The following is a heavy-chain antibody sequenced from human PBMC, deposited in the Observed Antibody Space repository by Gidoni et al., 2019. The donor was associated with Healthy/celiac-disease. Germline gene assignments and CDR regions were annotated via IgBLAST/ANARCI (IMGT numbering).Heavy chain of an antibody. J-gene: IGHJ6*02. CDR2: IYTSGST. D-gene: IGHD3-10*01. CDR1: GGSISSGSYY. V-gene: IGHV4-61*02. Sequence: QVQLQESGPGLVKPSQTLSLTCTVSGGSISSGSYYWSWIRQPAGKGLEWIGRIYTSGSTNYNPSLKSRVTMSVDTSKNQFSLKLSSVTAADTAVYYCARSFTSQRGSYYYYGMDVWGQGTTVTVSS. CDR3: ARSFTSQRGSYYYYGMDV.